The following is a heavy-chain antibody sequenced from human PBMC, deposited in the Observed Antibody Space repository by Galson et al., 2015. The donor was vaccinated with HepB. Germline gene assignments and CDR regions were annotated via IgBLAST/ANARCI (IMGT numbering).Heavy chain of an antibody. CDR2: ISYDGSNK. Sequence: SLRLSCAASGFMFSDYWMHWVRQAPGKGLEWVAVISYDGSNKYYADSVKGRFTISRDNSKNTLYLQMNSLRAEDTAVYYCARDYRPYSSSWYGFDYWGQGTLVTVSS. D-gene: IGHD6-13*01. CDR3: ARDYRPYSSSWYGFDY. CDR1: GFMFSDYW. J-gene: IGHJ4*02. V-gene: IGHV3-30*03.